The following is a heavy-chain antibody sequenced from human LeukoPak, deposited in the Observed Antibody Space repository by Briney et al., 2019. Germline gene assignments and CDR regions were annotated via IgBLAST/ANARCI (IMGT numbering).Heavy chain of an antibody. D-gene: IGHD3-22*01. CDR1: GFTFSSYD. CDR3: HYYYDSSGYTVDY. V-gene: IGHV3-30*03. J-gene: IGHJ4*02. CDR2: ISYDGSNK. Sequence: GGSLRLSCAASGFTFSSYDMHWVRQAPGKGLEWVAVISYDGSNKYYADSVKGRFTISGDNSKNTLYLQMNSLRAEDTAVYYCHYYYDSSGYTVDYWGQGTLVTVSS.